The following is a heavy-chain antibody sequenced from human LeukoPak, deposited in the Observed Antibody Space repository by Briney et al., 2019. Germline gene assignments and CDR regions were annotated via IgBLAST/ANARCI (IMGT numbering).Heavy chain of an antibody. CDR2: VNAYNGDT. CDR3: ARWGLVAPGTYYYYYMDV. CDR1: GNTLSNYR. D-gene: IGHD2-2*01. V-gene: IGHV1-18*01. Sequence: NASWKACGNTLSNYRVNCARQAPGQKLKWMGWVNAYNGDTHYAQNLQGRLTMTTDTSTSTAFMELRSLRPDDTAVYYCARWGLVAPGTYYYYYMDVWGRGTTVTVSS. J-gene: IGHJ6*03.